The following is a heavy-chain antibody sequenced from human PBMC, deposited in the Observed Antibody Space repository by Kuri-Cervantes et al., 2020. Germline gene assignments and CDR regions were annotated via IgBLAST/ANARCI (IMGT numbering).Heavy chain of an antibody. J-gene: IGHJ4*02. CDR2: IYYSGST. D-gene: IGHD3-10*01. V-gene: IGHV4-39*01. CDR1: GGSISSSSYD. Sequence: SETLSLTYTVSGGSISSSSYDWGWIRQPPGKGLGLIGSIYYSGSTYYNPSVKGRVTISVDTSKNQFSLKLSSVTAADTAVYYCAWGSGSFDYWGQGTLVTVSS. CDR3: AWGSGSFDY.